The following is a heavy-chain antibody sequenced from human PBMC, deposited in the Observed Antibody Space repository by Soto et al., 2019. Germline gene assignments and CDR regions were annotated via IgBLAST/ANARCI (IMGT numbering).Heavy chain of an antibody. D-gene: IGHD3-16*01. CDR2: INAGNGNT. V-gene: IGHV1-3*01. CDR1: GYTFTSYA. Sequence: QVQLVQSGAEVKKPGASVKVSCKASGYTFTSYAMHWVRQAPGQRLEWMGWINAGNGNTKYSQKFQGRVTITRDTSGSIAYMELRSLRSEGTAVYYCARPRKVVEGGGWFDPWGQGTLVTVSS. CDR3: ARPRKVVEGGGWFDP. J-gene: IGHJ5*02.